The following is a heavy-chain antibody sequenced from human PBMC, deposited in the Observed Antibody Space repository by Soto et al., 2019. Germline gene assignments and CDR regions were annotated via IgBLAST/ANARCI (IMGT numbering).Heavy chain of an antibody. D-gene: IGHD3-10*01. CDR2: ISAYNGNT. J-gene: IGHJ4*02. CDR3: ARDLNPTYGSGRPIDY. Sequence: ASVNGSCKASGYTFTSYGISWVRQAPGQGLEWMGWISAYNGNTNYAQKLQGRVTMTTDTSTSTAYMELRSLRSDDTAVYYCARDLNPTYGSGRPIDYWGQGTLVIVSA. CDR1: GYTFTSYG. V-gene: IGHV1-18*01.